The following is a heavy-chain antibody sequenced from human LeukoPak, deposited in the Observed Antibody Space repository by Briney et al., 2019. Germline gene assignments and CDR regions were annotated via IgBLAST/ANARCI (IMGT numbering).Heavy chain of an antibody. Sequence: ASVKVSCKASGGTFSSYAISWVRQAPGQGLEWMGRIIPILGIANYAQKFQGRVTITADKSTSTAYMELSSLRSEDTAVYYCATDGQQLPKLKYYYGMDVWGQGTTVTVSS. CDR2: IIPILGIA. V-gene: IGHV1-69*04. D-gene: IGHD6-13*01. CDR3: ATDGQQLPKLKYYYGMDV. CDR1: GGTFSSYA. J-gene: IGHJ6*02.